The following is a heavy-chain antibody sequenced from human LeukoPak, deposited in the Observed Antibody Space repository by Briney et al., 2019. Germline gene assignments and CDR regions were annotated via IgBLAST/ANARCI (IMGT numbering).Heavy chain of an antibody. J-gene: IGHJ5*02. Sequence: GDSLRLSCAASGFTFSNFHMHWVRQAPGKGLEWVAFTRSDGSNDCYAESVKGRFTISRDNSKNTLYLQMNSLRVEDTAMYYCAKWGGASSGFACSTCLHHWGQGTLVTVSS. V-gene: IGHV3-30*02. CDR2: TRSDGSND. CDR1: GFTFSNFH. CDR3: AKWGGASSGFACSTCLHH. D-gene: IGHD3-3*01.